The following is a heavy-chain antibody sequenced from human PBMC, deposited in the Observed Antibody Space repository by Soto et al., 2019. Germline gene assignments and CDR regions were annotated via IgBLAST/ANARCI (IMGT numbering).Heavy chain of an antibody. V-gene: IGHV3-30-3*01. D-gene: IGHD4-17*01. J-gene: IGHJ6*02. CDR3: ATKGGGPPVKTYSYYYGMDV. Sequence: QVQLVESGGGVVQPGRSLRLSCAASGFTFSSYAMHWVRQAPGKGLEWVTVISYDGSNKYYADSVKGRFTISRDNSKNTLYLQMTSLRAEDTAVYYCATKGGGPPVKTYSYYYGMDVWGQGTTATASS. CDR2: ISYDGSNK. CDR1: GFTFSSYA.